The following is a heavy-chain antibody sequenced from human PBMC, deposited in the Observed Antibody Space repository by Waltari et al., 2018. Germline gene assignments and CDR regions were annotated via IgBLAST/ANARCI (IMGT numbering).Heavy chain of an antibody. D-gene: IGHD4-17*01. V-gene: IGHV3-48*01. CDR3: ARAVGASDY. CDR1: GSMSGSYT. J-gene: IGHJ4*02. Sequence: EVQLVESGGGWVQPGGSLKLSCAASGSMSGSYTMNWVRQAPGKGLEWVSYISSSSSSKYYADSVKGRFTISRDNAKNSLYLQMNNLRAEDTAVYYCARAVGASDYWGQGTLVTVSS. CDR2: ISSSSSSK.